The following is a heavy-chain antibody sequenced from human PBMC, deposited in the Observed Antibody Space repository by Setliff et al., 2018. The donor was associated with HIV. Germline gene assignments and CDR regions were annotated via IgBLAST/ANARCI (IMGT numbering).Heavy chain of an antibody. D-gene: IGHD6-13*01. CDR1: GGSISSGTDF. J-gene: IGHJ4*02. Sequence: PSETLSLTCSVSGGSISSGTDFWSWIRQPAGKGLEWIGRIYTSGSTKYNPSLDSRVTIPVDTSKNQFSLNLRSVTAADTAVHYCAREPAAGAYYFDYWGQGTLVTVSS. CDR3: AREPAAGAYYFDY. CDR2: IYTSGST. V-gene: IGHV4-61*02.